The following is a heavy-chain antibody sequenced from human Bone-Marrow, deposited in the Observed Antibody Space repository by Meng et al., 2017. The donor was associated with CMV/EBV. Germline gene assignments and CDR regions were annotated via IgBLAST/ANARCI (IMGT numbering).Heavy chain of an antibody. CDR2: IVVGSGHT. J-gene: IGHJ5*01. D-gene: IGHD3-22*01. Sequence: SVKVSCKASGFTLASSTVKWVRQARGQRLEWIGWIVVGSGHTNYAQKFQEKVTITRNMSTSTVYMELSSLRSEDTAVYDCAAAMDDDSGHYLNWFDSWGQGTLITVSS. V-gene: IGHV1-58*01. CDR3: AAAMDDDSGHYLNWFDS. CDR1: GFTLASST.